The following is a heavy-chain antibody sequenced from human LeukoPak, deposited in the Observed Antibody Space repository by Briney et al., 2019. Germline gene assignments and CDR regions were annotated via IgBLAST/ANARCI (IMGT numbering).Heavy chain of an antibody. V-gene: IGHV1-18*01. Sequence: GASVKVSCKASGYTFTSYAMHWVRQAPGQRLEWMGWISAYNGNTNYAQKLQGRVTMTTDTSTSTAYMELRSLRSDDTAVYYCARDRQQLHAFDIWGQGTMVTVSS. J-gene: IGHJ3*02. D-gene: IGHD6-13*01. CDR2: ISAYNGNT. CDR1: GYTFTSYA. CDR3: ARDRQQLHAFDI.